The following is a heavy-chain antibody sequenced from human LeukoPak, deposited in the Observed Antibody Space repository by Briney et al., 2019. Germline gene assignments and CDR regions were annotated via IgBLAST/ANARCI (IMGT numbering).Heavy chain of an antibody. Sequence: GGSLRLSCAASGFTFSSYAMSWVRQAPGKGLEWVLSISGRDGGTRYADSVKGRFTLSRDNSKNTLYLQMNSLRAADTAVYYCAKSLTVIMVATDAFDIWGQGTMVTVSS. CDR3: AKSLTVIMVATDAFDI. D-gene: IGHD3-22*01. CDR2: ISGRDGGT. CDR1: GFTFSSYA. V-gene: IGHV3-23*01. J-gene: IGHJ3*02.